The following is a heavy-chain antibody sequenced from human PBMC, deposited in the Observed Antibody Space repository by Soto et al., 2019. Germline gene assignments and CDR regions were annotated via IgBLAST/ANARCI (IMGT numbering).Heavy chain of an antibody. Sequence: QVQLVESGGGVVQPGRSLRLSCAGSGFTVSTYGMHWFRQAPGKGLEWVAVISRDGGTKYYADSVKGRFTISRDNSRNTLFLEMNSLRGDDMAVYYCTGEVASGYWGQGTLVTVSS. V-gene: IGHV3-30*03. D-gene: IGHD2-8*02. CDR3: TGEVASGY. CDR1: GFTVSTYG. CDR2: ISRDGGTK. J-gene: IGHJ4*02.